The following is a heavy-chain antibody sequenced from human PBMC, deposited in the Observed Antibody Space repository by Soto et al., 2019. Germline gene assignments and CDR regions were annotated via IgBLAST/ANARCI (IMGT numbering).Heavy chain of an antibody. CDR3: ARAGSLGYWYFDF. CDR2: VFYSGST. J-gene: IGHJ2*01. D-gene: IGHD1-26*01. Sequence: SETLSLTCTVSGGSIGSGDSYWSWVRQPPGMGLEWIGYVFYSGSTYYNPSLKSRLTISVDTSKTRFSLKLSSVTAADTAVYFCARAGSLGYWYFDFWGRGTLVTVSS. CDR1: GGSIGSGDSY. V-gene: IGHV4-30-4*01.